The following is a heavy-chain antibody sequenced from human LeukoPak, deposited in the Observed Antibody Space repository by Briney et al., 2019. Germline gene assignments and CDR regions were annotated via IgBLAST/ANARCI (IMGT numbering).Heavy chain of an antibody. J-gene: IGHJ4*02. CDR2: ISYDGSNK. CDR1: GFTFSSYA. V-gene: IGHV3-30*04. CDR3: ARSSPPRTYSSGWFDY. Sequence: PGGSLRLSCVVSGFTFSSYAMHWVRQAPGKGLEWVAVISYDGSNKYYADSVKGRFTISRDNSKNTLYLQMNSLRAEDTAVYYCARSSPPRTYSSGWFDYWGQGTLVTVSS. D-gene: IGHD6-19*01.